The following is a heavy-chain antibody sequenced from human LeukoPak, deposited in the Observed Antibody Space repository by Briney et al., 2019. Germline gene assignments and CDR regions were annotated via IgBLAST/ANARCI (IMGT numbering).Heavy chain of an antibody. J-gene: IGHJ4*02. CDR2: IGGSDGST. Sequence: GGSQRLSCAASGFPLSSYAMNWPREAPGKGLEWVSTIGGSDGSTYYADSVKGGFTISRDNSKNTLYLQMNSMRAEDTAVYYCAKSGKDSSGWGAFNYWGQGTLVTVSS. CDR3: AKSGKDSSGWGAFNY. D-gene: IGHD6-19*01. V-gene: IGHV3-23*01. CDR1: GFPLSSYA.